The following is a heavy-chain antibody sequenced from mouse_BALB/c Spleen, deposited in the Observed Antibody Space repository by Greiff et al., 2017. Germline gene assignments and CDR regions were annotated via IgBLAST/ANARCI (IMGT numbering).Heavy chain of an antibody. J-gene: IGHJ4*01. CDR1: GFTFSDYY. CDR3: ARVYRYDGAMDY. CDR2: ISDGGSYT. Sequence: EVTLVESGGGLVQPGGSLKLSCAASGFTFSDYYMYWVRQTPEKRLEWVATISDGGSYTYYPDSVKGRFTISRDNAKNNLYLQMSSLKSEDTAMYYCARVYRYDGAMDYWGQGTSVTVSS. D-gene: IGHD2-14*01. V-gene: IGHV5-4*02.